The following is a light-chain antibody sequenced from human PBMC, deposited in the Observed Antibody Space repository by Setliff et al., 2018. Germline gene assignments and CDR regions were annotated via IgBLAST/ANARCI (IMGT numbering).Light chain of an antibody. J-gene: IGLJ1*01. CDR1: GRDLGGFNF. Sequence: LAQPASVSGSPGQSVSISCTGSGRDLGGFNFVSWYRQYPGKAPQLIIYEVTNRPSGVSSRSSGSKSGNTASLTISGLQAEDEADYYCGSCTSTSPCAFGTGTKVTVL. CDR2: EVT. V-gene: IGLV2-14*01. CDR3: GSCTSTSPCA.